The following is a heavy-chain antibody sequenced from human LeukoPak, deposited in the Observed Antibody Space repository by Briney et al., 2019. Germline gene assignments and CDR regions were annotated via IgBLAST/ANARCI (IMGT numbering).Heavy chain of an antibody. CDR3: TRGPPNWGYDF. CDR1: GYTFVSYD. Sequence: ASVKVSCKASGYTFVSYDINWVRQATGQGPEWMGWMSPKSGNTGYAQKFQGRVTMTRDTSINTAYMELSGLISEDTAVYYCTRGPPNWGYDFWGQGTPVTVSS. CDR2: MSPKSGNT. V-gene: IGHV1-8*01. J-gene: IGHJ4*02. D-gene: IGHD7-27*01.